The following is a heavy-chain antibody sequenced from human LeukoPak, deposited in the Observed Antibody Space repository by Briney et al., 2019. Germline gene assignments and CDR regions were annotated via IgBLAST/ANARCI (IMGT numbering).Heavy chain of an antibody. V-gene: IGHV3-23*01. CDR1: GFTFSSYA. J-gene: IGHJ4*02. CDR3: ATGRGNLFDY. D-gene: IGHD4-23*01. Sequence: GGSLRLSCAASGFTFSSYAMSWVRQAPGKGLEWVSAISGSGGSTYYADSVEGRFTISRDNSKNTLHLQMNSLRAEDTAVYYCATGRGNLFDYWGQGTLVTVSS. CDR2: ISGSGGST.